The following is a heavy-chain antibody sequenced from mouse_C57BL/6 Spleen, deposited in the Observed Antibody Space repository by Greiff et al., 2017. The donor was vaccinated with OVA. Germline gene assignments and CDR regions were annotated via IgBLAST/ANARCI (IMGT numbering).Heavy chain of an antibody. CDR1: GYTFTSYT. J-gene: IGHJ2*01. CDR3: ARGGDSSGYFDY. D-gene: IGHD3-2*02. Sequence: QVQLQQSGAELARPGASVKMSCKASGYTFTSYTMHWVKQRPGQGLEWIGYINPSSGYTKYNQKFKDKATLTADKSSSTAYMQLSSLTSEDSAVYYCARGGDSSGYFDYWGQGTTLTVSS. V-gene: IGHV1-4*01. CDR2: INPSSGYT.